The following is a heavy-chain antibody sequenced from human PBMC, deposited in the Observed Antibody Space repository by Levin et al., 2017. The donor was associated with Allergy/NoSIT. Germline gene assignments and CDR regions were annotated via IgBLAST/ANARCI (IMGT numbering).Heavy chain of an antibody. D-gene: IGHD3-22*01. CDR1: GFTFSSYW. CDR2: INSDGSST. J-gene: IGHJ5*02. V-gene: IGHV3-74*01. CDR3: ARGPLDYYDSSGYYSGTRWFDP. Sequence: QPGGSLRLSCAASGFTFSSYWMHWVRQAPGKGLVWVSRINSDGSSTSYADSVKGRFTISRDNAKNTLYLQMNSLRAEDTAVYYCARGPLDYYDSSGYYSGTRWFDPWGQGTLVTVSS.